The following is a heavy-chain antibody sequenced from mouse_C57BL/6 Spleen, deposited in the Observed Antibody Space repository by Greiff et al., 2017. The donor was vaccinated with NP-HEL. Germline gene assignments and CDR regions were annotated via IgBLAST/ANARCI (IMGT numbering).Heavy chain of an antibody. J-gene: IGHJ3*01. CDR1: GFTFTDYY. CDR2: IRNKANGYTT. V-gene: IGHV7-3*01. CDR3: ARYYTGLAY. Sequence: EVQLVESGGGLVQPGGSLSLSCAASGFTFTDYYMSWVRQPPGKALEWLGFIRNKANGYTTEYSASVKGRFTISRDNSQSILYLQMNALRAEDSATYYCARYYTGLAYWGQGTLVTVSA.